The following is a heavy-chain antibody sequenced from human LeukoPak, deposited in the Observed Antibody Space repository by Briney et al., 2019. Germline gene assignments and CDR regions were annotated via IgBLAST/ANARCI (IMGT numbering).Heavy chain of an antibody. CDR2: INHSGST. D-gene: IGHD3-22*01. Sequence: RTSETLSLTCAVYGGSFSGYYWSWIRQPPGKGLEWIGEINHSGSTNYNPSLKSRVTISVDTSKNQFSLKLSSVTAADTAVYYCASSTANYYDSSGYYQTTGGVDYWGQGTLVTVSS. J-gene: IGHJ4*02. CDR1: GGSFSGYY. V-gene: IGHV4-34*01. CDR3: ASSTANYYDSSGYYQTTGGVDY.